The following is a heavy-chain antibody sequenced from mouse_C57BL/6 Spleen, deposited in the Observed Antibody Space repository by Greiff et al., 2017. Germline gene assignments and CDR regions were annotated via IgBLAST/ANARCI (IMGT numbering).Heavy chain of an antibody. Sequence: VQLQQSGAELVKPGASVKISCKASGYAFSSYWMNWVKQRPGKGLEWIGQIYPGDGNTNYKGKFKGKATLTADKSSSTAYMQLSSLTSEDSAVYVCARRRPLGAMGGWGQGTSVTVS. D-gene: IGHD3-3*01. CDR1: GYAFSSYW. CDR3: ARRRPLGAMGG. J-gene: IGHJ4*01. CDR2: IYPGDGNT. V-gene: IGHV1-80*01.